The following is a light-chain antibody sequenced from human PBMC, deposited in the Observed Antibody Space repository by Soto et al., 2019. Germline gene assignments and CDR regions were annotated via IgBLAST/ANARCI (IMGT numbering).Light chain of an antibody. CDR1: QSVSINY. V-gene: IGKV3-20*01. J-gene: IGKJ1*01. CDR3: QQYGSSRWT. Sequence: EIVLAQSPGTLSLSPGERATLSCRASQSVSINYLAWYQQKPGQAPRLLIYAASSRATGIPDRFSGSGSGTDFTLTISRLEPEDFAVYYCQQYGSSRWTFGQGAKVEV. CDR2: AAS.